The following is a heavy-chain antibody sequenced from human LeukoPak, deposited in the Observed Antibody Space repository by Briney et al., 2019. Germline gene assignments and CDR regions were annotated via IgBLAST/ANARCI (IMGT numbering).Heavy chain of an antibody. V-gene: IGHV4-34*01. D-gene: IGHD3-10*01. CDR2: INHSGST. CDR3: ARDKGVRGVISYYYYMDV. Sequence: SETLSLTCAVYGGSFSGYYWSWIRQPPGKGLEWIGEINHSGSTNYNPSLKSRVTMSVDTSKNQFSLKLSSVTAADTAVYYCARDKGVRGVISYYYYMDVWGKGTTVTVSS. J-gene: IGHJ6*03. CDR1: GGSFSGYY.